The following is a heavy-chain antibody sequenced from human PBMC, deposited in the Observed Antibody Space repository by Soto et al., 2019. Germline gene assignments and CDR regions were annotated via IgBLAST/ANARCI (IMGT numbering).Heavy chain of an antibody. D-gene: IGHD3-3*01. CDR1: GYTFTGYY. J-gene: IGHJ5*02. CDR2: INPNSGGT. CDR3: ARGVTIFGVVITDRFDP. Sequence: ASVKVSCKASGYTFTGYYMHWVRQAPGQGLEWMGWINPNSGGTNYAQKFQGRVTMTRDTSISTAYMELSRLRSDDTAVYYCARGVTIFGVVITDRFDPWGQGTLVTVSS. V-gene: IGHV1-2*02.